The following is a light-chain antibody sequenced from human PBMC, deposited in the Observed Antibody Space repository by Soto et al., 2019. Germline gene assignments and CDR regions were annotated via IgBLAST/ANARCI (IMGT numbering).Light chain of an antibody. J-gene: IGKJ4*01. CDR1: QGISSY. Sequence: IQLTQSPSSLSASVGDRVTITCRASQGISSYLAWYQQKPGKAPNILIYAASTLKSGVPSKFSGRGSGTDFTLTISRLQSEEFATYYCQQLNSYPRTFGGGTKVEIK. CDR3: QQLNSYPRT. CDR2: AAS. V-gene: IGKV1-9*01.